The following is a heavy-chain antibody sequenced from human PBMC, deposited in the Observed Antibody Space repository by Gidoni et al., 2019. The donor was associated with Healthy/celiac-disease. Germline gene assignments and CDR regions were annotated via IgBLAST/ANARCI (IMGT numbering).Heavy chain of an antibody. D-gene: IGHD6-13*01. CDR2: ISCSGGST. J-gene: IGHJ4*02. V-gene: IGHV3-23*01. Sequence: EVQLLEYGGGLVQPGGSLRLYCAASGCTFSCEAMSLVRQAPGQGLELVSAISCSGGSTYYADSVKGRFTISRDNSKNTLYLQMNSLRAEDTAVYYCAKDRVIAAAGTWDYWGQGTLVTVSS. CDR1: GCTFSCEA. CDR3: AKDRVIAAAGTWDY.